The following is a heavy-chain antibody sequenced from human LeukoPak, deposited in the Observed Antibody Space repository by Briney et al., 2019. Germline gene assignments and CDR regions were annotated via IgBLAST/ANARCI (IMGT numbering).Heavy chain of an antibody. Sequence: GGSLRLSCAASGFTVSSNYMSWVRQAPGKGLEWVSVIYSGGSTYYADSVKGRFTISRDNSKNTLYLQMNSLRAEDTAVYYCARGLPYSSSPNWFDPWGQGTLVTVSS. CDR1: GFTVSSNY. D-gene: IGHD6-13*01. CDR2: IYSGGST. V-gene: IGHV3-53*01. J-gene: IGHJ5*02. CDR3: ARGLPYSSSPNWFDP.